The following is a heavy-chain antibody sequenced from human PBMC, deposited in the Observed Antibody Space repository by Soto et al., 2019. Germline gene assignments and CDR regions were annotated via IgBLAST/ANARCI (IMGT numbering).Heavy chain of an antibody. J-gene: IGHJ6*02. V-gene: IGHV1-18*01. CDR2: ISAYNGNT. Sequence: GASVKVSCKASGYTFTSYGISWVRQAPGQGLEWMGWISAYNGNTNYAQKLQGRVTMTTDTSTSTAYMELRSLRSDDTAVYYCARDDSSGWYPKLIYGMDVPGQGTTVTVSS. CDR1: GYTFTSYG. CDR3: ARDDSSGWYPKLIYGMDV. D-gene: IGHD6-19*01.